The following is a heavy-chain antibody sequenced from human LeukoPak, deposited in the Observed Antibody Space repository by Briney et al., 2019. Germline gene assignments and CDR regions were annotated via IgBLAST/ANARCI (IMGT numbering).Heavy chain of an antibody. CDR1: GFTFSSYG. Sequence: PGGTLRLSCAAPGFTFSSYGMTWVRQAPGKGLEWVSTISGSGDSTYYADSVKGRFTISRDNSKNTLYLQMNSLRAEDTAVYYCAKSKQLAPWDYWGQGTLVTVSS. D-gene: IGHD1-1*01. J-gene: IGHJ4*02. CDR3: AKSKQLAPWDY. V-gene: IGHV3-23*01. CDR2: ISGSGDST.